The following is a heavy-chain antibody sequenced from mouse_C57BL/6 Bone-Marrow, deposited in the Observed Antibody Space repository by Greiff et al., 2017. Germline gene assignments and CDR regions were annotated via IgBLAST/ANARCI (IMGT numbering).Heavy chain of an antibody. CDR2: IYPRSGNT. D-gene: IGHD2-3*01. V-gene: IGHV1-81*01. Sequence: QVQLQQSGAELARPGASVKLSCKASGYTFTSYGISWVKQRNGKGLEWIGEIYPRSGNTYYNEKFKGKATLTADKSSSTADMELRSLTSEDSAVYFCARRVGWLPLYWGQGTTLTVAS. J-gene: IGHJ2*01. CDR3: ARRVGWLPLY. CDR1: GYTFTSYG.